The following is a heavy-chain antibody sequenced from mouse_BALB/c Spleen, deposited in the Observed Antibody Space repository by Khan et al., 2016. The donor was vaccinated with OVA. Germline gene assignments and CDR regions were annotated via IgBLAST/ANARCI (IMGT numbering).Heavy chain of an antibody. CDR1: GYSFTGYF. V-gene: IGHV1-20*02. CDR2: INPHIGET. Sequence: EVQLQESGPELVRPGASVKISCTASGYSFTGYFMNWVMQSHGKSLEWIGRINPHIGETFYNQRFKDKATLTVDESSSTAHMELRSLASEDSAVYYFKRNNRRDFDHWGNATTLTVSS. CDR3: KRNNRRDFDH. J-gene: IGHJ2*01.